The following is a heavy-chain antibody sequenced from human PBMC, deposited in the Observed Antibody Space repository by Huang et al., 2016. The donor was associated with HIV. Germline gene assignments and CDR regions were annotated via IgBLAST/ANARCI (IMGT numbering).Heavy chain of an antibody. V-gene: IGHV1-69*13. CDR2: SIPLYGSE. CDR1: GGTFKTYA. J-gene: IGHJ6*03. D-gene: IGHD3-3*02. Sequence: QVNLVQSGAEVRKPGSSVQVSCKASGGTFKTYAISWVRQAPGQGLEWMGASIPLYGSEEYAEKFQDRVTLTADGSTNTAYLELDRLTSEDTAVYYCAKVAAGQPFHFYYYMDAWGDGTTVIVSS. CDR3: AKVAAGQPFHFYYYMDA.